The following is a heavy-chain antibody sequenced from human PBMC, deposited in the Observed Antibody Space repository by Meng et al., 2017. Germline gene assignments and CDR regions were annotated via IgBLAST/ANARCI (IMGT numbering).Heavy chain of an antibody. CDR1: GFTFSSYG. V-gene: IGHV3-33*01. Sequence: GESLKISCAASGFTFSSYGMHWVRQAPGKGLEWVAVIWYDGSNKYYADSVKGRFTISRDNSKNTLYLQMNSLRAEDTAVYYCARELWSGNPFDIWGQGTMVTVSS. D-gene: IGHD3-10*01. J-gene: IGHJ3*02. CDR3: ARELWSGNPFDI. CDR2: IWYDGSNK.